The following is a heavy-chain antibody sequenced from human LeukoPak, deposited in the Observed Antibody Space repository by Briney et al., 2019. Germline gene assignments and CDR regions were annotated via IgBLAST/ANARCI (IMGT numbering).Heavy chain of an antibody. D-gene: IGHD6-13*01. V-gene: IGHV4-59*01. CDR3: ARVYSSSWYNYYYYMDV. CDR1: GGSISSYY. Sequence: SETLSLTCTVSGGSISSYYWSWIRQPPGKGLEWIGYIYYSGSTNYNPSLKSRVTISVDTSENQFSLKLSSVTVADTAVYYCARVYSSSWYNYYYYMDVWGKGTTVTVSS. J-gene: IGHJ6*03. CDR2: IYYSGST.